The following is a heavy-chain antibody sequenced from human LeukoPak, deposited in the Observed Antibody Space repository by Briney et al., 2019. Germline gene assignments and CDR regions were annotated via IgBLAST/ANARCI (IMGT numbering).Heavy chain of an antibody. Sequence: GGSLRLSCAASGFTFDDYGMSWVRQAPGKGLEWVSAISGSGGSTYYADSVKGRFTISRDNSKNTLYLQMNSLRAEDTAVYYCAKEGTYYDSSGYYPGYFDYWGQGTLVTVSS. CDR2: ISGSGGST. V-gene: IGHV3-23*01. J-gene: IGHJ4*02. D-gene: IGHD3-22*01. CDR3: AKEGTYYDSSGYYPGYFDY. CDR1: GFTFDDYG.